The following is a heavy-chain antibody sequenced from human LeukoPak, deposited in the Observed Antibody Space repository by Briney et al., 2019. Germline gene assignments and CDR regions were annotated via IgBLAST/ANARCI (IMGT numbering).Heavy chain of an antibody. J-gene: IGHJ2*01. D-gene: IGHD3-22*01. CDR3: ARFVYYYDSSEYFDL. Sequence: SETLSLTCTVSGGSISSYYWSWIRQPPGKGLEWIGYIYYSGSTNYNPSLKSRVTISVDTSKNQFSLKLSSVTAADTAVYYCARFVYYYDSSEYFDLWGRGTLVTVSS. V-gene: IGHV4-59*01. CDR1: GGSISSYY. CDR2: IYYSGST.